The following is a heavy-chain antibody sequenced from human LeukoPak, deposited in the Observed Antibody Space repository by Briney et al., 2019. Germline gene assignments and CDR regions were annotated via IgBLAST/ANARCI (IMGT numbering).Heavy chain of an antibody. CDR3: ARSYDSSGYSLTSYFDL. CDR1: GGTCSSYA. D-gene: IGHD3-22*01. Sequence: ASVKVACKASGGTCSSYAISWVRQAPGQGLEWMGGIIPIFGTANYAQKFQGRVTINTDESTNTAYMELSSLRSEDTAVYYCARSYDSSGYSLTSYFDLWGRGTLVTVSS. CDR2: IIPIFGTA. V-gene: IGHV1-69*05. J-gene: IGHJ2*01.